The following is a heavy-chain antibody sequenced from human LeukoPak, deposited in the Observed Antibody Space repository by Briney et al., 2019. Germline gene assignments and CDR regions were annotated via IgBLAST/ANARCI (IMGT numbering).Heavy chain of an antibody. D-gene: IGHD5-24*01. CDR1: GFSFSSYE. J-gene: IGHJ4*02. CDR2: ISSRGNTI. CDR3: ARSLGPTRPFDY. V-gene: IGHV3-48*03. Sequence: PGGSLRLSCAASGFSFSSYEMNWVRQAPGKGLECLSYISSRGNTIYYAESVKGRFTISRDNAKISLYLQMNSLRVEDTAIYYCARSLGPTRPFDYWGQGTLLIVSS.